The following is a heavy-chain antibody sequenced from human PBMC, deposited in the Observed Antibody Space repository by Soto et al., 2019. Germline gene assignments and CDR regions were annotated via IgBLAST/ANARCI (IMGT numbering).Heavy chain of an antibody. D-gene: IGHD1-26*01. CDR1: GFSLSNGRTG. CDR2: IFSNDEK. V-gene: IGHV2-26*01. J-gene: IGHJ5*02. Sequence: QVTLKESGPVLVKPTETLTLTCTVSGFSLSNGRTGVSWIRQPPGKPLEWLAHIFSNDEKSYRTSLKSRLTISKDTSRGQVFLTLTNMDPVDTATYFCARRFDSELLGWFDPWGQGTLVTVSS. CDR3: ARRFDSELLGWFDP.